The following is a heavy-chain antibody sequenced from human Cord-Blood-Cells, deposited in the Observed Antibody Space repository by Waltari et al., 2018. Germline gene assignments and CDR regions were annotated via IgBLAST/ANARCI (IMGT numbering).Heavy chain of an antibody. CDR3: ARRSLTLNWFDP. Sequence: QVQLVQSGAEVKKPGSSVKVSCKASGGTFSSYAISWWRQAPGQGIEWMGGIIPICGTANEAQKFQGRVTITADESTSTAYMQMSSLRSENTAVYCCARRSLTLNWFDPWGQGTLVTVSS. D-gene: IGHD1-26*01. J-gene: IGHJ5*02. V-gene: IGHV1-69*01. CDR1: GGTFSSYA. CDR2: IIPICGTA.